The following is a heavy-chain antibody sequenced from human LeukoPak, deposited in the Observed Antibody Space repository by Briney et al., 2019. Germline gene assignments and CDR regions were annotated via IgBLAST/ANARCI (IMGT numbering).Heavy chain of an antibody. Sequence: PGRSLRLSCAASGFTFSSYAMHWVRQAPGQRLEWMGWINAGNGNTKYSQKFQGRVTITRDTSASTAYMELSSLRSEDTAVYYCARSVQYQLPPIWGQGTMVTVSS. D-gene: IGHD2-2*01. J-gene: IGHJ3*02. CDR1: GFTFSSYA. V-gene: IGHV1-3*01. CDR3: ARSVQYQLPPI. CDR2: INAGNGNT.